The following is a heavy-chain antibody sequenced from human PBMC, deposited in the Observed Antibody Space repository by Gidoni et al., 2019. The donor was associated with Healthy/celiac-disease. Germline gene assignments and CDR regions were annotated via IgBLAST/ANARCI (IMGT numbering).Heavy chain of an antibody. J-gene: IGHJ4*02. CDR2: INSDGSST. CDR1: GSTFSSYW. D-gene: IGHD3-16*02. V-gene: IGHV3-74*01. Sequence: EVQLLESGGGLVQPGGSPPLSCAAPGSTFSSYWMHWVRQAPGKGLVWVSRINSDGSSTSYADSVKGRFTISRDNAKNTLYLQMNSLRAEDTAVYYCARDLSVWGSYRYDYWGQGTLVTVSS. CDR3: ARDLSVWGSYRYDY.